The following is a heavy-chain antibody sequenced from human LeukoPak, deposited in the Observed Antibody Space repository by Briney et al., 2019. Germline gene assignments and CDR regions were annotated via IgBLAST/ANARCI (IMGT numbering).Heavy chain of an antibody. V-gene: IGHV3-48*03. Sequence: PGGSLRLSCAASGFTFSNYEMNWVRQAPGKGLEWVSYISSTSNMIYYADSVRGRFTISRDNAENSLYLQMNSLRVEDTAVYYCATASGSWYRYYFDNWGQGTLVTASS. J-gene: IGHJ4*02. CDR2: ISSTSNMI. D-gene: IGHD6-13*01. CDR3: ATASGSWYRYYFDN. CDR1: GFTFSNYE.